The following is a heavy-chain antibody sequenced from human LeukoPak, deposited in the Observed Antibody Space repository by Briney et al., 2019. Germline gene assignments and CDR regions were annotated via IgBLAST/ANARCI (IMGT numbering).Heavy chain of an antibody. J-gene: IGHJ4*02. CDR3: AKSSDDYGDYFDY. V-gene: IGHV3-30*18. D-gene: IGHD4-17*01. CDR1: GFTFSSYG. CDR2: ISYDGSNK. Sequence: SGGSLRLSCAASGFTFSSYGMHWVRQAPGKGLEWVAVISYDGSNKYYADSVKGRFTISRDNSKNTLYLQMNSLRAEDTAVYYCAKSSDDYGDYFDYWGQGTLVTVSS.